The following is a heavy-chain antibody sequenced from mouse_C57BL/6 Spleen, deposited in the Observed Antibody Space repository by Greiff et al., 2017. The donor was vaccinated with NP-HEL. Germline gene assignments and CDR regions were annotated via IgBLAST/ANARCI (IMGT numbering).Heavy chain of an antibody. D-gene: IGHD1-1*01. CDR2: ISNVGGRT. Sequence: EVQVVESGGGLVQPGGSLKLSCAASGFTFSDYYLYWVRQTPEKRLEWVAYISNVGGRTYYPDTLKGRFTISRDNAKNTLYLQMSRLKSEDTAMYYCASSYGSRGAMDYWGQGTSVTVSS. J-gene: IGHJ4*01. CDR3: ASSYGSRGAMDY. CDR1: GFTFSDYY. V-gene: IGHV5-12*01.